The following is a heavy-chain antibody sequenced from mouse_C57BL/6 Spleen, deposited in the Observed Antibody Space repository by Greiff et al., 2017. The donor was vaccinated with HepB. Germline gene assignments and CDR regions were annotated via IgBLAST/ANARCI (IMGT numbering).Heavy chain of an antibody. CDR1: GYTFTDYN. CDR3: AREVVRPSGAY. J-gene: IGHJ3*01. Sequence: EVQLQQSGPELVKPGASVKISCKASGYTFTDYNMHWVKQSHGKSLEWIGYINPNNGGTSYNQKFKGKATLTVNKSSSTAYMELRSLTSEDSAVYYCAREVVRPSGAYWGQGTLVTVSA. D-gene: IGHD1-1*01. CDR2: INPNNGGT. V-gene: IGHV1-22*01.